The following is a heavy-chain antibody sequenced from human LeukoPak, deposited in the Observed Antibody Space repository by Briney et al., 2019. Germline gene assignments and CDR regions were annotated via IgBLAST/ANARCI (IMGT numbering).Heavy chain of an antibody. CDR2: ISFDGSAK. CDR1: GFTFSSYG. Sequence: QPGRSLRLSCAASGFTFSSYGMHWVRQAPGKGLEWVSVISFDGSAKYYADSVKGRFTISRDNSKNTLYLQMTSLRAEDTAVYYCAKDRVTAAGYYFDYWGQGTLVTVSS. CDR3: AKDRVTAAGYYFDY. J-gene: IGHJ4*02. V-gene: IGHV3-30*18. D-gene: IGHD6-13*01.